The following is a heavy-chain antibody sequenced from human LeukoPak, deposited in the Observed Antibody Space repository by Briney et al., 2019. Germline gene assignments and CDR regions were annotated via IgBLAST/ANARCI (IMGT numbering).Heavy chain of an antibody. CDR3: ARLRYYGMDV. CDR1: GFTFSTYT. J-gene: IGHJ6*02. V-gene: IGHV3-48*04. Sequence: GGSLRLSCAASGFTFSTYTMNWVRQAPGKGLEWVSYISSSSSAIYYADSVKGRFTMSRDNAKNSLYLQMNSLRAEDTAVYYCARLRYYGMDVWGQGTTVTVSS. CDR2: ISSSSSAI.